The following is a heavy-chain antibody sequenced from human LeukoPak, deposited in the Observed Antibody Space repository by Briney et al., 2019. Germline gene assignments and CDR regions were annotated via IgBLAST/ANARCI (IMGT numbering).Heavy chain of an antibody. CDR3: STDYGSGSYFSDY. J-gene: IGHJ4*02. V-gene: IGHV3-15*01. D-gene: IGHD3-10*01. CDR1: GFTFNNAW. Sequence: KPGGSLRLSCAGSGFTFNNAWMNWVSKAAGKGLGWVGRIKSQADGATTDYAAPVKGRFTISRDDSNNTLFLQMNSLKADDTAIYYCSTDYGSGSYFSDYWGQGTLVTVSS. CDR2: IKSQADGATT.